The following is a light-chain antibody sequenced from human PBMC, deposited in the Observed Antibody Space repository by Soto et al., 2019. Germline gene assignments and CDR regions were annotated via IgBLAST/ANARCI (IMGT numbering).Light chain of an antibody. V-gene: IGLV2-23*02. J-gene: IGLJ7*01. CDR3: CSYVGSRAV. CDR1: SSDVGSHNL. CDR2: EVT. Sequence: QSALTQPASVSGSPGQSITISCTGTSSDVGSHNLVSWYQQHPGQAPKLMIYEVTKRPLGVSTRFSASKSGNTASLTISGLQAEDEAAYYCCSYVGSRAVFGGGTQLTVL.